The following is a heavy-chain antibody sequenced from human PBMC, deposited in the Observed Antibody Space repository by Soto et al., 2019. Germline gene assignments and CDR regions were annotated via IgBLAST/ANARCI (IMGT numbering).Heavy chain of an antibody. J-gene: IGHJ4*02. D-gene: IGHD4-17*01. CDR1: GYTLTELS. V-gene: IGHV1-24*01. CDR3: AREPYDYGDYATFDY. CDR2: FDPEDGET. Sequence: ASVKVSCKVSGYTLTELSMHWVRQAPGKGLEWMGGFDPEDGETIYAQKFQGRVTMTEDTSTDTAYMELRSLRSDDTAVYYCAREPYDYGDYATFDYWGQGTLVTVSS.